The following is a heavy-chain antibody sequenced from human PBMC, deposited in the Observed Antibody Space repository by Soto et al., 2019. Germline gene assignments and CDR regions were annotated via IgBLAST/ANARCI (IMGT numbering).Heavy chain of an antibody. CDR3: AKDYKYYDILTGYYTVMGFDY. D-gene: IGHD3-9*01. J-gene: IGHJ4*02. CDR2: ISGSGGST. Sequence: LGGSLRLSCAASGFTFSSYAMSWVRQAPGKGLEWVSAISGSGGSTYYADSVKGRFTISRDNSKNTLYLQMNSLRAEDTAVYYCAKDYKYYDILTGYYTVMGFDYRAQRTPVTVSS. CDR1: GFTFSSYA. V-gene: IGHV3-23*01.